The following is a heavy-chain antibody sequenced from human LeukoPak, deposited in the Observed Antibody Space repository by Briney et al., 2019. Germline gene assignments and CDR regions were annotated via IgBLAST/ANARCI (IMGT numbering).Heavy chain of an antibody. V-gene: IGHV4-59*08. J-gene: IGHJ4*02. D-gene: IGHD5-24*01. CDR1: GGSISSYI. Sequence: SETLSLTCSVSGGSISSYIWSWIRQPPGKGLEWIGYVDYSGGTNYNPSLKSRATISFDTSKSQFCLKLSSVTAADTAVYHCATQKRWLPRGGGIDFWGQGTLVTVSS. CDR3: ATQKRWLPRGGGIDF. CDR2: VDYSGGT.